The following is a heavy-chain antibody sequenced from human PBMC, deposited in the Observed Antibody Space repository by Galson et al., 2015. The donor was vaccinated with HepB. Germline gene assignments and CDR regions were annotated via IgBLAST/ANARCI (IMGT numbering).Heavy chain of an antibody. CDR3: ARSPIYQFDSRGYCDF. V-gene: IGHV1-18*04. CDR2: INPYNGNT. J-gene: IGHJ4*02. CDR1: GYMFISNG. D-gene: IGHD3-22*01. Sequence: SVKVSCKASGYMFISNGINWLRQAPGQGLEWMGWINPYNGNTHYAQSVRGKLIMTTDSSTRTAYMDLRSLTSDATAVYYCARSPIYQFDSRGYCDFWGQGTLVTVSS.